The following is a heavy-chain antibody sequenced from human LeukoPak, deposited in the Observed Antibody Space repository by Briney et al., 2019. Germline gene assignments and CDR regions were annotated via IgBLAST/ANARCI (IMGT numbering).Heavy chain of an antibody. CDR1: GGSISSSSYY. V-gene: IGHV4-39*07. CDR2: IYYSGST. J-gene: IGHJ2*01. Sequence: SETLSLTCTVSGGSISSSSYYWGWIRQPPGKGLEWIGSIYYSGSTYYNPSLKSRVTISVDTSKNQFSLKLSSVTAADTAVYYCARRDWYFDLWGRGTLVTVSS. CDR3: ARRDWYFDL.